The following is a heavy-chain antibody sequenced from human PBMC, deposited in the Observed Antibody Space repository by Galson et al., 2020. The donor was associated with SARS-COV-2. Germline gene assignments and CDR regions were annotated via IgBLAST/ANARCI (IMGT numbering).Heavy chain of an antibody. V-gene: IGHV4-59*01. CDR1: SDSFSDYF. D-gene: IGHD3-10*01. J-gene: IGHJ3*01. CDR2: IYDRGSV. CDR3: ARVGNYGSGSYYRRPFDL. Sequence: SETLSLTCTVSSDSFSDYFGSWIRQPPGKGLEWIGNIYDRGSVDYNPSLKSRVTMSRDTSKNQISMKLTSVTAADTALYFCARVGNYGSGSYYRRPFDLWGQGTLVTVSS.